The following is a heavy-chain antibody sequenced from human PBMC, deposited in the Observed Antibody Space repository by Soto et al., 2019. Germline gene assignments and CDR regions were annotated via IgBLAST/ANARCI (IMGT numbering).Heavy chain of an antibody. CDR3: ARVRGLGSEYCSGGSCSNAFDI. V-gene: IGHV1-69*02. CDR1: GGTFSSYT. J-gene: IGHJ3*02. CDR2: IIPILGIA. D-gene: IGHD2-15*01. Sequence: QVQLVQSGAAVKKPGSSVKVSCKASGGTFSSYTISWVRQAPGQGLEWMGRIIPILGIANYAQKFQGRVTITADKSTSTAYMELSSLRSEDTAVYYCARVRGLGSEYCSGGSCSNAFDIWGQGTMVTVSS.